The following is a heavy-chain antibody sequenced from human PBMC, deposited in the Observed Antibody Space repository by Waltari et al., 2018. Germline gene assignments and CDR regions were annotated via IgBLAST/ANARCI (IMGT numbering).Heavy chain of an antibody. V-gene: IGHV7-4-1*02. CDR2: INTNTGNP. Sequence: QVQLVQSGAEVKKPGASVKVSCKVSGYTLTELSMHWVRQAPGQGLEWMGWINTNTGNPTYAQGFTGRFVFSLDTSVSTAYLQISSLKAEDTAVYYCARDRSGYDRDPFDYWGQGTLVTVSS. CDR3: ARDRSGYDRDPFDY. D-gene: IGHD5-12*01. J-gene: IGHJ4*02. CDR1: GYTLTELS.